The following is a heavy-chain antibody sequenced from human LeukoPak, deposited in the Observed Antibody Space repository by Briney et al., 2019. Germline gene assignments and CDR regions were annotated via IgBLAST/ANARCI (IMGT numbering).Heavy chain of an antibody. Sequence: SETLSLTCTVSGYSISSGYYWGWIRQPPGKGLEWIGSIYHSGSTYYNASLKSRVTISVDTSKNQFSLKLSSVTAADTAVYYCARYHTGYSSGFDIWGQGTMVTVSS. D-gene: IGHD6-19*01. CDR2: IYHSGST. J-gene: IGHJ3*02. CDR3: ARYHTGYSSGFDI. CDR1: GYSISSGYY. V-gene: IGHV4-38-2*02.